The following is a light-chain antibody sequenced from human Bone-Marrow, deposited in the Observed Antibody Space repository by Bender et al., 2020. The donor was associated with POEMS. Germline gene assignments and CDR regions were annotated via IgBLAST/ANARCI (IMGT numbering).Light chain of an antibody. J-gene: IGLJ3*02. V-gene: IGLV2-8*01. CDR3: CSYAGHSWV. CDR1: SSDVGAYDF. Sequence: QSALTQPASVSGSPGQSITISCTGTSSDVGAYDFVSWFQQHPGKAPKLMIYDVTKWPSGVPDRFSGSKSGNTASLTVSGLQVEDEADYHCCSYAGHSWVFGGGTRLTVL. CDR2: DVT.